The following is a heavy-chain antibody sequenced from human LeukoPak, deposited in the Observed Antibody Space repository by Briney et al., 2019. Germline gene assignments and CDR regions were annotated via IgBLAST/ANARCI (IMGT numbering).Heavy chain of an antibody. CDR3: TRGSPSVAAGKFDY. CDR1: GFTFSNAW. Sequence: GGSLRLSCAASGFTFSNAWMSWVRQAPGKGLEWVGRIKSKTDGGTTDYAAPVKGRFTISRDDSKNTLYLQMNSLKTEDTAVYYCTRGSPSVAAGKFDYWGQGTLVTVSS. V-gene: IGHV3-15*01. J-gene: IGHJ4*02. D-gene: IGHD2-15*01. CDR2: IKSKTDGGTT.